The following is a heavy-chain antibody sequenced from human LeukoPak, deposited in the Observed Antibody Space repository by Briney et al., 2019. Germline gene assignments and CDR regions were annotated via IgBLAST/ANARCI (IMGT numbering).Heavy chain of an antibody. CDR2: ISYGGSNK. V-gene: IGHV3-30*18. CDR1: GFTFRSSG. Sequence: GGSLRLSCAASGFTFRSSGMHWVRQAPGKGLELAAVISYGGSNKSYATSVKGRFTISRDNSKTTLYLQMNRLRAEDTAVYYCAKTAWRRMVVADPENWFARWGEGTLVTVS. CDR3: AKTAWRRMVVADPENWFAR. J-gene: IGHJ5*02. D-gene: IGHD2-15*01.